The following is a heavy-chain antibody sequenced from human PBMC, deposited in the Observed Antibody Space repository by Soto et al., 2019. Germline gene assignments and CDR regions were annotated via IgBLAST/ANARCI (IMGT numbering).Heavy chain of an antibody. Sequence: EVQLVESGGGLVQPGGSLRLSCAASGFTFGSVRSYWMSWVRQAPGKGLEWVANIKLDGSERYYVDSVKGRFTISRDDARNSLYLQMNSLRAEDTAIYYCARGYYWGQGTLVSVSS. V-gene: IGHV3-7*01. CDR3: ARGYY. D-gene: IGHD2-15*01. CDR2: IKLDGSER. J-gene: IGHJ4*02. CDR1: GFTFGSVRSYW.